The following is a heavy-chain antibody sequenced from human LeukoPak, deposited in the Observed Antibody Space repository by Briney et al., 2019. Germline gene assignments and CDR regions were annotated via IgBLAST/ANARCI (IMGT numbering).Heavy chain of an antibody. CDR2: IKQDGSEK. CDR3: ARDRAYGGNDY. V-gene: IGHV3-7*01. J-gene: IGHJ4*02. CDR1: GFTFSSYW. Sequence: GGFLRLSCAASGFTFSSYWMSWVRQAPGKGLEWVANIKQDGSEKYYVDSVKDQFTISRDNAKNSLYLQMNSLRAEDTAVYYCARDRAYGGNDYWGQGTLVTVSS. D-gene: IGHD4-23*01.